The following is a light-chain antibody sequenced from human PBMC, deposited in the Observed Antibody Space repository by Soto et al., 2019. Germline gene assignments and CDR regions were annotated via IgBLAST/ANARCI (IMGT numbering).Light chain of an antibody. CDR3: QQCKDWPLT. Sequence: EIVLTQSPGTLSLSPGERATLSCRASQSVSINLAWFQQKPGQAPRLLIYGASTRATGIPARFSGSGSGTEFTLTISSLQSEDFAVYYCQQCKDWPLTFGGGTKVDIK. V-gene: IGKV3-15*01. CDR2: GAS. J-gene: IGKJ4*01. CDR1: QSVSIN.